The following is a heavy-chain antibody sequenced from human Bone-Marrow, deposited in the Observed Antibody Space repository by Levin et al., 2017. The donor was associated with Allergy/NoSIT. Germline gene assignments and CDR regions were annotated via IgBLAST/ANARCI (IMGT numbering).Heavy chain of an antibody. CDR3: ARDSEFSDYVWGSYGFDAFDI. V-gene: IGHV3-7*01. CDR2: IKQDGSEK. J-gene: IGHJ3*02. CDR1: GFTFSSYW. D-gene: IGHD3-16*01. Sequence: GGSLRLSCAASGFTFSSYWMSWVRQAPGKGLEWVANIKQDGSEKYYVDSVKGRFTISRDNAKNSLYLQMNSLRAEDTAVYYCARDSEFSDYVWGSYGFDAFDIWGQGTMVTVSS.